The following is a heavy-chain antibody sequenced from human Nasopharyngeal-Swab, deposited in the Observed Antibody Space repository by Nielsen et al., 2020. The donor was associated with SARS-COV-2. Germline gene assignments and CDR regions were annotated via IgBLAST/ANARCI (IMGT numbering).Heavy chain of an antibody. V-gene: IGHV3-23*03. D-gene: IGHD1-14*01. CDR2: IYSGGSST. CDR1: GFTFSSYA. J-gene: IGHJ6*02. Sequence: GGSLRLSCAASGFTFSSYAMSWVRQAPGKGLEWVSVIYSGGSSTYYADSVKGRFTISRDNSKNTLYLQMNSLRAEDTAVYYCARVETANYYYSGMDVWGQGTTVTVSS. CDR3: ARVETANYYYSGMDV.